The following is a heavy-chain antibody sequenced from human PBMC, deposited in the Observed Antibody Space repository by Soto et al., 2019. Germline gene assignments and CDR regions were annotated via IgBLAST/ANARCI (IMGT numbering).Heavy chain of an antibody. Sequence: GGSLRLSCAASGFTFSSYSMNWVRQAPGKGLEWVSSISSSSSYIYYADSVKGRFTISRDNAKNSLYLQMNSLRAEDTAVYYCARDQNGSPHFDYWGQGTLVTVSS. J-gene: IGHJ4*02. CDR2: ISSSSSYI. D-gene: IGHD1-26*01. V-gene: IGHV3-21*04. CDR1: GFTFSSYS. CDR3: ARDQNGSPHFDY.